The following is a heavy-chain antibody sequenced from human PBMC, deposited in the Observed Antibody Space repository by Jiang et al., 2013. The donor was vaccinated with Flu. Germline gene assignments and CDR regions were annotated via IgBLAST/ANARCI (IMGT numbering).Heavy chain of an antibody. V-gene: IGHV4-38-2*02. D-gene: IGHD2-2*01. J-gene: IGHJ6*02. CDR3: AREVPAAVLGYYYYGMDV. Sequence: KGLEWIGSIYYSGSTYYNPSLKSRVIISVDTSKNQFSLKLSSVTAADTAVYYCAREVPAAVLGYYYYGMDVWGQGTTVTVSS. CDR2: IYYSGST.